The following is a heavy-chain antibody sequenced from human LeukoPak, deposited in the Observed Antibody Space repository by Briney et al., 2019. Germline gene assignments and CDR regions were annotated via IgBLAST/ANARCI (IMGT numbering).Heavy chain of an antibody. CDR1: GFTVSSNY. CDR3: ASGSYDSSGYHY. CDR2: IYSGGST. D-gene: IGHD3-22*01. V-gene: IGHV3-66*02. J-gene: IGHJ4*02. Sequence: GGSLRLSCAASGFTVSSNYMSWVRQAPGKGLEWVSVIYSGGSTYYADSVKGRFTISRDNSKNTLYLQMNSLRAEDTAVYYCASGSYDSSGYHYWGQGTLVTVSS.